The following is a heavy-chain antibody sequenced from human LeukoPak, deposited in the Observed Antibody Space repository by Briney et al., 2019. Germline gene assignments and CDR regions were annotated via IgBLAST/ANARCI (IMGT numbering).Heavy chain of an antibody. CDR3: AQVMGVRGAPSDY. J-gene: IGHJ4*02. Sequence: GGSLRLSCAACGFTFSSYAMSWVRQAPGKGLEWVSAISGSGGTKYYADSVNGRFTISRDNSKNTLYLQMNSLTAEDTALYYCAQVMGVRGAPSDYWGQGTLVTVSS. D-gene: IGHD3-10*01. V-gene: IGHV3-23*01. CDR2: ISGSGGTK. CDR1: GFTFSSYA.